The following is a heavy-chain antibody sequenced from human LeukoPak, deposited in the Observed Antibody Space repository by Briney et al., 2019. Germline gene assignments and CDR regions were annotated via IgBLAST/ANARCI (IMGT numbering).Heavy chain of an antibody. Sequence: SETLSLTCIVSGGSISSGGHYWGWIRQPPGKGLEWIGSIYYSGSTYYNPSLNSRVTMFIDMSKNHFSLKMSSVTATDTAVYYCARLVCGGGSCPAEFDYWGQGALVTVSS. CDR1: GGSISSGGHY. J-gene: IGHJ4*02. CDR3: ARLVCGGGSCPAEFDY. D-gene: IGHD2-15*01. CDR2: IYYSGST. V-gene: IGHV4-39*02.